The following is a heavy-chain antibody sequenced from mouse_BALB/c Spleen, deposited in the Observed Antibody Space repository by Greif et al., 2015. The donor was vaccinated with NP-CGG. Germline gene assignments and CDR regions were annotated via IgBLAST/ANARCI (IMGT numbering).Heavy chain of an antibody. CDR3: ARAGSYYRYDEGFAY. J-gene: IGHJ3*01. CDR1: GYSITSGYY. D-gene: IGHD2-14*01. Sequence: VQVVESGPGLVKPSQSLSLTCSVTGYSITSGYYWNWIRQFPGNKLEWMGYMSYDGSNNYNPSLKNRISITRDTSKNQFFLKLNSVTTEDTATYYCARAGSYYRYDEGFAYWGQGTLVTVSA. CDR2: MSYDGSN. V-gene: IGHV3-6*02.